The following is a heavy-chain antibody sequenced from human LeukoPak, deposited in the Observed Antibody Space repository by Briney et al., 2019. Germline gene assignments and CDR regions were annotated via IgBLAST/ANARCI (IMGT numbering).Heavy chain of an antibody. CDR2: TNKNGTYR. J-gene: IGHJ4*02. CDR1: GRRIIKK. D-gene: IGHD3-3*01. Sequence: PGGSLRLSCVDLGGRRIIKKKNWVRQRPGKGLMCVARTNKNGTYRDYADSVKGRFTISRDNAKNTLFLQMDSLRDEETAVYYCARVFRFLEWLPRLGSYFDYWGQGTLVTVSS. CDR3: ARVFRFLEWLPRLGSYFDY. V-gene: IGHV3-74*01.